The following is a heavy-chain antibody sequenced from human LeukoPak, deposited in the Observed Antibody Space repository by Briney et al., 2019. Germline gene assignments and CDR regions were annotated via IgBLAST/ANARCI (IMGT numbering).Heavy chain of an antibody. CDR2: ISTSSIYI. J-gene: IGHJ5*02. D-gene: IGHD2-15*01. V-gene: IGHV3-21*04. Sequence: PGGSLRLSCAASGFTFSSYSMNWVRQAPGKGLEWVSSISTSSIYIYYADSLKGRFTISRDNAKNSLYLQMNSLRAEDTAVYYCAKGFVVVVSATQSSWFDPWGQGTLVTVSS. CDR3: AKGFVVVVSATQSSWFDP. CDR1: GFTFSSYS.